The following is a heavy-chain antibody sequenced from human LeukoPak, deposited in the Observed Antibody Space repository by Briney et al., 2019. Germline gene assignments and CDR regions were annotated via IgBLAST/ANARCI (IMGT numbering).Heavy chain of an antibody. CDR3: ARDLNFDY. J-gene: IGHJ4*02. CDR1: GCTFSSYS. V-gene: IGHV3-48*01. Sequence: PGGSLRLSCAASGCTFSSYSMNWVRQAPGKGLEWVSYISSSSSTIYYADSVKGRFTISRDNAKNSLYLQMNSLRAEDTAVYYCARDLNFDYWGQGTLVTVSS. CDR2: ISSSSSTI.